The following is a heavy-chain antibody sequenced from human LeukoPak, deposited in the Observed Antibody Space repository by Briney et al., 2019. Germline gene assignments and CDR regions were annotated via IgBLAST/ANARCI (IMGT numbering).Heavy chain of an antibody. V-gene: IGHV3-30*02. D-gene: IGHD2-2*01. Sequence: GGSLRLSCGASGFTFTNYGMHWVRQAPGKGLEWVAFIRNDGSNKYYAESVKGRFTISRDNSKNTLYLQMNSLRAEDTALYYCAKDLGYCRTTSCPALRYWGQGTLVTVSS. CDR2: IRNDGSNK. J-gene: IGHJ4*02. CDR3: AKDLGYCRTTSCPALRY. CDR1: GFTFTNYG.